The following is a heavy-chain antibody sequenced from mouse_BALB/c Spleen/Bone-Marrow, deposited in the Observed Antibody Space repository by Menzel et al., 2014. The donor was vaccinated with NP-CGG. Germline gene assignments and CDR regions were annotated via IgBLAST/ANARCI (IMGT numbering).Heavy chain of an antibody. CDR2: INSNGDST. V-gene: IGHV5-6-3*01. D-gene: IGHD2-3*01. CDR3: ARDDGYYLYWYFDV. Sequence: EVKLVESGGGLVQPGGSLKLSCAASGFTFSRYGMSWVRQTPDKRLVLVATINSNGDSTYYPHSVRGRFNISRDNAKNPLYLQMNSLKSQDTAMYCCARDDGYYLYWYFDVWGAGTTVTVSS. J-gene: IGHJ1*01. CDR1: GFTFSRYG.